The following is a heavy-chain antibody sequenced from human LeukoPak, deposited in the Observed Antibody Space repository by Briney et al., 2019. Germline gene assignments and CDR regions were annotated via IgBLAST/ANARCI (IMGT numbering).Heavy chain of an antibody. D-gene: IGHD6-13*01. V-gene: IGHV1-69*13. J-gene: IGHJ4*02. CDR1: GGTFSSYA. CDR3: ARGTIIAAAGSLDY. Sequence: GASVKVSCKASGGTFSSYAISWVRQAPGQGLEWMGGTIPIFGTANYAQKFQGRVTITADESTSTAYMELSSLRSEDTAVYYCARGTIIAAAGSLDYWGQGTLVTVSS. CDR2: TIPIFGTA.